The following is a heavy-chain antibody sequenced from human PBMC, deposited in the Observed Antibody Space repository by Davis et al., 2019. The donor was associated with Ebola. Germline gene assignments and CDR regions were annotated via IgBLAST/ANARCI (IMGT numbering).Heavy chain of an antibody. J-gene: IGHJ4*02. CDR3: AREGKYRDESRTFDY. D-gene: IGHD2-2*01. Sequence: GGSLRLSCAASGFTFNTYAMSWVRQAPGRGLEWVSAISSLTYSTYYADSVEGRFTISRDNSNNTLYLQMNSLRAEDTAVYYCAREGKYRDESRTFDYWGQGTLVTVSS. V-gene: IGHV3-23*01. CDR1: GFTFNTYA. CDR2: ISSLTYST.